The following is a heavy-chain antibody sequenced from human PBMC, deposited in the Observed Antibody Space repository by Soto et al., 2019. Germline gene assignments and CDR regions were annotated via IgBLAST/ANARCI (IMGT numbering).Heavy chain of an antibody. CDR2: IYYSGST. CDR3: ARHSGYDWFDP. CDR1: GGSISSSSYY. J-gene: IGHJ5*02. V-gene: IGHV4-39*01. D-gene: IGHD5-12*01. Sequence: SETLSLTCTVSGGSISSSSYYSGWIRQPPGKGLEWIGSIYYSGSTYYNPSLKSRVTISVDTSKNQFSLKLSSVTAADTAVYYCARHSGYDWFDPWGQGTLVTVSS.